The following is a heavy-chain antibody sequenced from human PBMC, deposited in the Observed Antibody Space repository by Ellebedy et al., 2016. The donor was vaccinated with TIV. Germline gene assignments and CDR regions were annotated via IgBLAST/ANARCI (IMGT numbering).Heavy chain of an antibody. CDR2: ISWNSGSI. V-gene: IGHV3-9*03. CDR3: AKGYCSSTSCPHYYFDY. J-gene: IGHJ4*02. CDR1: GFTFDDYA. D-gene: IGHD2-2*01. Sequence: SLKISCAASGFTFDDYAMHWVRQAPGKGLEWVSGISWNSGSIGYADSVKGRFTISRDNAKNSLYLQMNSLRAEDMALYYCAKGYCSSTSCPHYYFDYWGQGTLVTVSS.